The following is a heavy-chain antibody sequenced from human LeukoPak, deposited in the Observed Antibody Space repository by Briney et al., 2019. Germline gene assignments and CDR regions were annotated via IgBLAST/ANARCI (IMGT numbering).Heavy chain of an antibody. CDR1: GYTFTGYY. Sequence: GASVKVSCKASGYTFTGYYMHWVRQAPGQGLEWMGRINPNSGGTNYAQKFQGRVTMTRDTSISTAHMELSRLRSDDTAVYYCARGYCSGGSCQRPFDYWGQGTLVTVSS. CDR2: INPNSGGT. J-gene: IGHJ4*02. D-gene: IGHD2-15*01. CDR3: ARGYCSGGSCQRPFDY. V-gene: IGHV1-2*06.